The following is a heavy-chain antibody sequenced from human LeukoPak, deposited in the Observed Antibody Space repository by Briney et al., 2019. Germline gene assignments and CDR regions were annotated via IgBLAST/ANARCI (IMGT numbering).Heavy chain of an antibody. Sequence: SLTLSLTCAVSGGSISSGGYSWSWIRQPPGKGLEWIGYIYYSGSTYYNPSLKSRVTISVDTSKNQFSLKLSSVTAADTAVYYCARRATYYYGSGSYYDDYWGQGTLVTVSS. V-gene: IGHV4-31*11. D-gene: IGHD3-10*01. CDR2: IYYSGST. CDR3: ARRATYYYGSGSYYDDY. J-gene: IGHJ4*02. CDR1: GGSISSGGYS.